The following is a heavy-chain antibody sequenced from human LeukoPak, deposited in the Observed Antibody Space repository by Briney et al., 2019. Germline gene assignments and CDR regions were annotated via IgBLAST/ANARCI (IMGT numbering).Heavy chain of an antibody. CDR3: ARGVGWHFDL. D-gene: IGHD1-26*01. CDR2: IYYSGST. Sequence: SQTLSLTCTVSGGSISSGGYYWSWIRQHPEKGLEWIGYIYYSGSTHSNPSLKSRVTIPIDTSKNQFSLKLSSVTAADTAVFYCARGVGWHFDLWGRGTLVTVSS. V-gene: IGHV4-31*03. J-gene: IGHJ2*01. CDR1: GGSISSGGYY.